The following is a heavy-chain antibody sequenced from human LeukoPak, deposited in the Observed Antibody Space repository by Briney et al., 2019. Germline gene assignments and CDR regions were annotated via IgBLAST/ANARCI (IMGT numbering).Heavy chain of an antibody. Sequence: SETLSLTCAVYGGSFSGYYWSWIRQPPGEGLEWIGQINHSGSTKYNPSLKRRVTISVDTSKKQFSLKLNSVTAADTAVYYCARGPAHYDSSGYPQYTLWYFDYWGQGTLVTVSS. CDR2: INHSGST. J-gene: IGHJ4*02. D-gene: IGHD3-22*01. CDR3: ARGPAHYDSSGYPQYTLWYFDY. V-gene: IGHV4-34*01. CDR1: GGSFSGYY.